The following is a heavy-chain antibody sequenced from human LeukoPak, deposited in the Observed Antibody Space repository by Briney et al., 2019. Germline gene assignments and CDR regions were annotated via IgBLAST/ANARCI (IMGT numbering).Heavy chain of an antibody. CDR2: LNPNSGGT. Sequence: ASVKVSCKASGYTFTGFCVHWVRQAPGQGLEWMGWLNPNSGGTNYAQNFQGRVTMTRDTSTSTVYMELSSLRSEDTAVYYCARTQYNYGDRYFDYWGQGTLVTVSS. CDR1: GYTFTGFC. J-gene: IGHJ4*02. V-gene: IGHV1-2*02. D-gene: IGHD3-10*01. CDR3: ARTQYNYGDRYFDY.